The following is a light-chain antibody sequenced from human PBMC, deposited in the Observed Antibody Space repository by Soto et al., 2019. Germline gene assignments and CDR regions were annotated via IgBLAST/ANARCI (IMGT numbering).Light chain of an antibody. J-gene: IGKJ2*01. Sequence: EIVMTHSPATLSVSPGERATLSCRASQSVSNNLAWYQQKPGQAPRLLIYGASTRATAIPARFSGSGSETEFTLTISSLQSEDFAVYFSQQYDNWPYTFGQGTKLEIK. CDR2: GAS. V-gene: IGKV3-15*01. CDR1: QSVSNN. CDR3: QQYDNWPYT.